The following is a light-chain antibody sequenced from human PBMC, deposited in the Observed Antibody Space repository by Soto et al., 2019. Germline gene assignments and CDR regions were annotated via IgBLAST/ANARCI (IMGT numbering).Light chain of an antibody. V-gene: IGLV2-14*01. J-gene: IGLJ1*01. CDR1: SSDVGGYNY. CDR2: KVS. CDR3: SSYTSSSPYV. Sequence: QSALTQPASVSGSPGQSITISCTGTSSDVGGYNYVSWYQQHPGKAPKLMIYKVSHRPSGVSNRFSGSKSGNTASLTIYGLKAEDEDDYYCSSYTSSSPYVFGNGTKLTVL.